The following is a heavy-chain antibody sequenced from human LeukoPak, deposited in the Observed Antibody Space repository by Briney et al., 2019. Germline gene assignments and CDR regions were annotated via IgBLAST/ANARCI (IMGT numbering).Heavy chain of an antibody. J-gene: IGHJ4*02. D-gene: IGHD2-15*01. V-gene: IGHV3-23*01. CDR1: GLTFSSYA. CDR3: AKVSVVEAATQGYSGDY. CDR2: ISGSGGST. Sequence: PGGSLRLSCAASGLTFSSYAMSWVRQAPGKGLEWVSAISGSGGSTYYADSVKGRFTISRDNSKNTLYLQMNSLRAEDTAVYYCAKVSVVEAATQGYSGDYWGQGTLVTVSS.